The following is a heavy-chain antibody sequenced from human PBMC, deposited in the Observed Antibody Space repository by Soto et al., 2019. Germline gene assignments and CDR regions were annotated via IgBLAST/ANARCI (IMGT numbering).Heavy chain of an antibody. CDR3: ARAGAAAGTETSYYYYYGMDV. CDR2: INPSGGST. Sequence: ASVKVSCKASGYTFTSYNMHWVRQAPGQGLEWMGIINPSGGSTSYAQKFQSRVTMTRDTSTSTVYMELSSLRSEDTAVYYCARAGAAAGTETSYYYYYGMDVWGQGTTVTVSS. V-gene: IGHV1-46*01. J-gene: IGHJ6*02. D-gene: IGHD6-13*01. CDR1: GYTFTSYN.